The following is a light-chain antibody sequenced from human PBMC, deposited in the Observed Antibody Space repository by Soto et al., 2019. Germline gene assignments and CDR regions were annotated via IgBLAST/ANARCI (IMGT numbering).Light chain of an antibody. CDR2: RTS. J-gene: IGKJ1*01. CDR1: QSVSSSY. V-gene: IGKV3-20*01. Sequence: EIVVTQSPCTLSASHGERATLSCRASQSVSSSYLAWYQQKPGQAPRLLIYRTSNRATGIPDRFSGSGSGTDFTLTISRLEPEDFAVYWCQQYDSSPRTFGQGTKVDIK. CDR3: QQYDSSPRT.